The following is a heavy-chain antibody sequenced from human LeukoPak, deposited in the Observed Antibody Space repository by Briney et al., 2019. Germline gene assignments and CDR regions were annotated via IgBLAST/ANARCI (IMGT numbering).Heavy chain of an antibody. V-gene: IGHV3-53*01. Sequence: GGSLRLSCTVSGFTVSSNSMSWVRQAPGKGLEWVSFIYSDNTHYSDSVKGRFTISRDNSKNTLYLQMNSLRAEDTAVYYCARGGELWFGEQNPHFEYWGQGTLVTVSS. D-gene: IGHD3-10*01. CDR3: ARGGELWFGEQNPHFEY. J-gene: IGHJ4*02. CDR1: GFTVSSNS. CDR2: IYSDNT.